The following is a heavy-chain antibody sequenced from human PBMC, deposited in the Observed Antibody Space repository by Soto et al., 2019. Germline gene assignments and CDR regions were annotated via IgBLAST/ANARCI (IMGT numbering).Heavy chain of an antibody. CDR1: GYTFTSYD. Sequence: QVQLVQSGAEVKKPGASVKVSCKASGYTFTSYDINWVRQATGQGLEWMGWMNPNSGNTGYAQKSQCRVPVTAKSSIPRAYMELSSSRSQDTAVYSCARGMAPRGIDVWGKWTTVPGSS. CDR3: ARGMAPRGIDV. D-gene: IGHD2-8*01. CDR2: MNPNSGNT. V-gene: IGHV1-8*01. J-gene: IGHJ6*04.